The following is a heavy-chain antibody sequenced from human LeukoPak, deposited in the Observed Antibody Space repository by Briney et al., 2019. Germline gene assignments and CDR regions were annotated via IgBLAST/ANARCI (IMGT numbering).Heavy chain of an antibody. CDR2: IYHSGRT. V-gene: IGHV4-4*02. CDR1: GGSIISGNW. Sequence: SETLSLTCAVSGGSIISGNWWSWVRQPPGKGLEWIGEIYHSGRTNYNPSLKSRVTISLDKSKNQFSLNLSSVTAADTALYYCASSDGQPPRFDSSYDVFDYWGQGTLVTVSS. D-gene: IGHD5-12*01. CDR3: ASSDGQPPRFDSSYDVFDY. J-gene: IGHJ4*02.